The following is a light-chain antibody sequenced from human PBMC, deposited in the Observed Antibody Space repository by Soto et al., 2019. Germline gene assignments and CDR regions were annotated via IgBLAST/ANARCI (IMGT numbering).Light chain of an antibody. CDR3: QQYGSSPRT. V-gene: IGKV3-20*01. J-gene: IGKJ5*01. Sequence: EIVLTQSPGTLSLSPGERATLSCRASQSVSSNSLAWYQHKRGQAPRLLIYGASSRATGIPDRFSGSGSGTDFTLTISRLEPEDFVVYYCQQYGSSPRTFGQGTRLEIK. CDR2: GAS. CDR1: QSVSSNS.